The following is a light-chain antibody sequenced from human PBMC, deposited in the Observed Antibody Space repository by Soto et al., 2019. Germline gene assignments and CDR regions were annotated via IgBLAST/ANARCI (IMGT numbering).Light chain of an antibody. CDR2: DAS. Sequence: EIVLTQSPATLSLSPGESATLSCRASQNINTYLAWYQQKPGQPPRLLMFDASNRASGTPARFSGTGSGTDFTLTISSLEPEDFGVYYCQQRTDWPPLTFGGGTNAQIK. J-gene: IGKJ4*01. CDR1: QNINTY. V-gene: IGKV3-11*01. CDR3: QQRTDWPPLT.